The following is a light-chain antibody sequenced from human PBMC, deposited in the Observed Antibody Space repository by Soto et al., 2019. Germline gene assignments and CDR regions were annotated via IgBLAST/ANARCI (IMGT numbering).Light chain of an antibody. CDR1: QSLVYSDGNTY. J-gene: IGKJ1*01. Sequence: DVVMTQSPLSLPVTLGQPASISCRSSQSLVYSDGNTYLNWFQQRPGQSPRRLIYKVSNRDSGVPDRFSGSGSGTEFTLTISSLQSEDFAVYYCQQYNNWPTFGQGTKVDIK. CDR2: KVS. CDR3: QQYNNWPT. V-gene: IGKV2-30*01.